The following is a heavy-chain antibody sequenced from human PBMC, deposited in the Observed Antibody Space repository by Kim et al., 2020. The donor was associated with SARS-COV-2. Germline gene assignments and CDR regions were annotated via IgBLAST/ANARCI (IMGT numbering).Heavy chain of an antibody. V-gene: IGHV1-2*02. Sequence: AQNFQGRVTMTRDTSINTAYMELSGLRSDDTAVYYCARDGGDYGSGVYYGYWGQGTLVTVSS. D-gene: IGHD3-10*01. CDR3: ARDGGDYGSGVYYGY. J-gene: IGHJ4*02.